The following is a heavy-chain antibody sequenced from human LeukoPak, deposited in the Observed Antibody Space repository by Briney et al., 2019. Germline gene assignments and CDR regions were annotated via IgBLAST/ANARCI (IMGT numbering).Heavy chain of an antibody. Sequence: SVKVSCKASGGTFSSYAISWVRQAPGQGLEWMGRIIPILGIANYAQKFQGRVTITADKSTSTACMELSSLRSEDTAVYYCARDPDTAMVGYWGQGTLVTVSS. J-gene: IGHJ4*02. CDR2: IIPILGIA. D-gene: IGHD5-18*01. CDR1: GGTFSSYA. V-gene: IGHV1-69*04. CDR3: ARDPDTAMVGY.